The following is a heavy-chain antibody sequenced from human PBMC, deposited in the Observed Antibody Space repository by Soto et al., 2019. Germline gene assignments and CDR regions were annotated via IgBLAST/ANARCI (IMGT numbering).Heavy chain of an antibody. CDR3: ARKWAGSGWYGDYYGMDV. Sequence: ASVKVSCKASGYTFTSCGISWVRQAPGQGLEWMGWISAYNGNTNYAQKLQGRVTMTTDTSTSTAYMELRSLRSDDTAVYYCARKWAGSGWYGDYYGMDVWGQGTTVTVSS. CDR1: GYTFTSCG. CDR2: ISAYNGNT. V-gene: IGHV1-18*01. D-gene: IGHD6-19*01. J-gene: IGHJ6*02.